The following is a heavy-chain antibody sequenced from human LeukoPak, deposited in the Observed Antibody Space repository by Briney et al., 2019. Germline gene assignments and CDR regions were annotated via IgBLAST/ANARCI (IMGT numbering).Heavy chain of an antibody. J-gene: IGHJ3*02. CDR2: INPNSGGT. D-gene: IGHD1-1*01. V-gene: IGHV1-2*02. CDR3: ARVATTTRRHDVFDI. CDR1: GYTFTGYY. Sequence: GASVKVSCKDSGYTFTGYYMHWVRQAPGQGLEWMGWINPNSGGTTYSQKFQGRVTMTRDTSISTLYMELSRLRSDDRAVYYCARVATTTRRHDVFDIWGQGTMVIVSS.